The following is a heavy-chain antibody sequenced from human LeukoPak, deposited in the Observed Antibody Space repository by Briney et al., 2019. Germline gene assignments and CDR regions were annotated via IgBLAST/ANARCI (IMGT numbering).Heavy chain of an antibody. CDR2: INPNSGGT. D-gene: IGHD2-15*01. V-gene: IGHV1-2*02. Sequence: ASVKVSCKASGYTFTGHYMHWVRQARGQGLEWMGRINPNSGGTYYAEKFQGRVTMTSDTSINTAYMDLSSLTSDDAAVYYCARDGSGLGYCSGGNCWFDPWDQGTLVTVSS. J-gene: IGHJ5*02. CDR3: ARDGSGLGYCSGGNCWFDP. CDR1: GYTFTGHY.